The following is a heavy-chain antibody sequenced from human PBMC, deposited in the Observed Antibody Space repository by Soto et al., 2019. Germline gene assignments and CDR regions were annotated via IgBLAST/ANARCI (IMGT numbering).Heavy chain of an antibody. CDR2: ISYDGSNK. V-gene: IGHV3-30*18. D-gene: IGHD1-26*01. CDR3: AKEGLWMGATHSVDYYYGMDV. J-gene: IGHJ6*02. CDR1: GFTFSSYG. Sequence: GESLKISCAASGFTFSSYGMHWVRQAPGKGLEWVAVISYDGSNKYYADSVKGRFTISRDNSKNTLYLQMTSLRAEDTAVYYCAKEGLWMGATHSVDYYYGMDVWGQGTTVTVSS.